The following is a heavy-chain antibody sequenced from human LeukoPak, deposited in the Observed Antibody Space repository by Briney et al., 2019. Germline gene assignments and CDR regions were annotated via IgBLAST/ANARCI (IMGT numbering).Heavy chain of an antibody. V-gene: IGHV1-3*01. CDR3: VRDYQQQLYLYYFDY. Sequence: ASVKVSCKASGYTFTSYAMHWVRQAPGQRLEWMGWINAGNGNTKYSQKFQGRVTITRDTSASTAYMELRSLRSDDTAVYYCVRDYQQQLYLYYFDYWGQGTLVTVSS. CDR2: INAGNGNT. CDR1: GYTFTSYA. J-gene: IGHJ4*02. D-gene: IGHD3-16*02.